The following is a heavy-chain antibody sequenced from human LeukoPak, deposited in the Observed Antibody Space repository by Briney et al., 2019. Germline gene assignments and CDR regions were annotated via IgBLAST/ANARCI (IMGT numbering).Heavy chain of an antibody. V-gene: IGHV3-9*01. CDR3: AKDTAYDSSGYNFDY. Sequence: RTGGSLRLSCAGSGFIFNNYAMHWVRQPPGKGLEWVSGISWNSGSIGYADSVKGRFTISRDNAKNSLYLQMNSLRAEDTALYYCAKDTAYDSSGYNFDYWGQGTLVTVSS. CDR2: ISWNSGSI. D-gene: IGHD3-22*01. J-gene: IGHJ4*02. CDR1: GFIFNNYA.